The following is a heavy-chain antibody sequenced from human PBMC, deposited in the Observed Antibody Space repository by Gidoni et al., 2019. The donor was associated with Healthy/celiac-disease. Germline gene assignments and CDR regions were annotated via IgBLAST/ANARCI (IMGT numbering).Heavy chain of an antibody. CDR1: GYTFTSYA. Sequence: QVQLVQSGAEVKKPGASVKVSCKASGYTFTSYAMHWVRQAPGQRLEWMGWINAGNGNTKYSQKFQVRVTITRDTSASTAYIELSSLRSEDTAVYYCARGSGSYFEGFDYWGQGTLVTVSS. J-gene: IGHJ4*02. D-gene: IGHD1-26*01. CDR3: ARGSGSYFEGFDY. CDR2: INAGNGNT. V-gene: IGHV1-3*01.